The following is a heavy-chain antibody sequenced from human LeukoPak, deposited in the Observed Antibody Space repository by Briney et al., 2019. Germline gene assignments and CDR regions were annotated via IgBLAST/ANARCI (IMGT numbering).Heavy chain of an antibody. D-gene: IGHD3-3*01. J-gene: IGHJ4*02. CDR1: GFTFSSSA. CDR3: ARGSGAYYDFWSGSLRGGAFDY. V-gene: IGHV4-34*01. CDR2: INHSGST. Sequence: PGGSLRLSCAASGFTFSSSAMSWVRQPPGKGLEWIGEINHSGSTNYNPSLKSRVTISVDTSKNQFSLKLSSVTAADTAVYYCARGSGAYYDFWSGSLRGGAFDYWGQGTLVTVSS.